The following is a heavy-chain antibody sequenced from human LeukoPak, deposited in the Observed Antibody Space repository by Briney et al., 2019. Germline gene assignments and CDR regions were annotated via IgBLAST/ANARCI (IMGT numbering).Heavy chain of an antibody. CDR3: ARLXXXXXXXXTXXXXXX. J-gene: IGHJ4*01. CDR2: IYYSGTT. V-gene: IGHV4-39*01. CDR1: GGSISSSSYS. Sequence: SETLSLTCTVSGGSISSSSYSWGWIRQPXGKGLEWIXSIYYSGTTYYNPSLKSRVTISVDTSKIQFSLKLSSVAATDTAVYFXARLXXXXXXXXTXXXXXXWGXGTLV.